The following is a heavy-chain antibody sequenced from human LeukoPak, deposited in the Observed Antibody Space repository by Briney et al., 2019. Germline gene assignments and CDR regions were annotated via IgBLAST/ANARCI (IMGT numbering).Heavy chain of an antibody. CDR3: ARSPHYDFWSGYYTGGDY. CDR2: ISSSSSTI. V-gene: IGHV3-48*01. CDR1: GFTFSSYS. D-gene: IGHD3-3*01. J-gene: IGHJ4*02. Sequence: GGSLRFSCAASGFTFSSYSMTWVRQAPGKGLEWVSYISSSSSTIYYADSVKGRFTISRDNAKNSLYLQMNSLRAEDTAVYYCARSPHYDFWSGYYTGGDYWGQGTLVTVSS.